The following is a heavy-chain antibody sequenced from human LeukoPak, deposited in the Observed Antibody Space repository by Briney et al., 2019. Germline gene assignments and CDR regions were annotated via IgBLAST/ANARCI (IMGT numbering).Heavy chain of an antibody. V-gene: IGHV1-2*02. CDR1: GYTFTGYY. D-gene: IGHD1-1*01. Sequence: ASVKVSCKASGYTFTGYYMHWVPQAPGQGLEWMGWINPNSGGTNYAQKFQGRVTMTRDTSISTAYMELSRLRSDDTAVYYCARVQLERPGYYYYYMDVSGKGTTVTVSS. CDR3: ARVQLERPGYYYYYMDV. J-gene: IGHJ6*03. CDR2: INPNSGGT.